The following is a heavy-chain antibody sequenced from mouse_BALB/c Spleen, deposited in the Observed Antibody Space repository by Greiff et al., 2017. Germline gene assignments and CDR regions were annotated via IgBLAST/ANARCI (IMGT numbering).Heavy chain of an antibody. CDR1: GFSLTSYG. Sequence: VKLVESGPGLVAPSQSLSITCTVSGFSLTSYGVHWVRQPPGKGLEWLGVIWAGGSTNYNSALMSRLSISKDNSKSQVFLKMNSLQTDDTAMYYCARGNWFAYWGQGTLVTVSA. J-gene: IGHJ3*01. CDR2: IWAGGST. V-gene: IGHV2-9*02. CDR3: ARGNWFAY.